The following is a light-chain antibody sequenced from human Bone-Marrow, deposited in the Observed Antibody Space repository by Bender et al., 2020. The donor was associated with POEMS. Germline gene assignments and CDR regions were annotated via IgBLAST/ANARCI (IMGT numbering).Light chain of an antibody. CDR3: CSYAGSSTYV. J-gene: IGLJ1*01. Sequence: QSALTQPPSASGSPGQSVTISCTGTNNDVGGYNYVSWYQHHPGKAPKLMIYEGSKRPSGVSNRFSGSKSGNTASLTISGLQAEDEADYYCCSYAGSSTYVFGTGTKVTVL. CDR2: EGS. V-gene: IGLV2-23*01. CDR1: NNDVGGYNY.